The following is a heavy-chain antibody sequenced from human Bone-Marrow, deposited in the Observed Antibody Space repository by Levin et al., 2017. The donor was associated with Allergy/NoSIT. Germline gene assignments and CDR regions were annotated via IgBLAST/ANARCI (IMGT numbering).Heavy chain of an antibody. CDR1: GFTFDNFA. CDR2: ITWNSDGV. V-gene: IGHV3-9*01. Sequence: PGGSRRLSCVASGFTFDNFAMNWVRQVPGKGLEWVSGITWNSDGVGYADSLKGRFTISRDNAKNSVYLQMNSLKTEDTALYYCAKGLRGGYFDAFDIWGQGTMVTVSS. D-gene: IGHD5-12*01. J-gene: IGHJ3*02. CDR3: AKGLRGGYFDAFDI.